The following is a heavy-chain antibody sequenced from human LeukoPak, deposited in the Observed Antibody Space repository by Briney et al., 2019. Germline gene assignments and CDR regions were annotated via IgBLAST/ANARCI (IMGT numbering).Heavy chain of an antibody. J-gene: IGHJ4*02. CDR1: GGSINSSDSY. Sequence: SETLSLTCTVSGGSINSSDSYWAWIRQPPGKGLGWIGSIFYTGSTYDKASLKSRVTISVDTSNNHFSLKVKSVTAADAALYYCARLRRAYSAYGCFDYWGQGTLVTVSS. D-gene: IGHD5-12*01. CDR2: IFYTGST. V-gene: IGHV4-39*02. CDR3: ARLRRAYSAYGCFDY.